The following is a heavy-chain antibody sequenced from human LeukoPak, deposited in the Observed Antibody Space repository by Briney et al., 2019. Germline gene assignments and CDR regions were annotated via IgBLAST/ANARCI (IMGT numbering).Heavy chain of an antibody. CDR1: GFSFSNYG. CDR2: ITGNGGTT. CDR3: ARGGFSGEWFSDLDY. J-gene: IGHJ4*02. D-gene: IGHD3-3*01. Sequence: GGSLRLSCAASGFSFSNYGMNWVRQAPGKGLEWVSGITGNGGTTYYTDSVKGRFTISRDNSRNPVYLQMNSLTAEDTAVYYCARGGFSGEWFSDLDYWGQGTLVTVSS. V-gene: IGHV3-23*01.